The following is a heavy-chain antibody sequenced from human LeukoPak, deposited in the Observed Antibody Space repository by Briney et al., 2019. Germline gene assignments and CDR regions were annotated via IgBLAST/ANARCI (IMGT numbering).Heavy chain of an antibody. CDR1: GFTFSHYG. CDR3: AKDAQRGFDYSNSLDY. J-gene: IGHJ4*02. CDR2: IWHDGSNK. D-gene: IGHD4-11*01. Sequence: PGGSLRLSCAASGFTFSHYGMHWVRQAPGKGLEWVAVIWHDGSNKYYTDSMKGRFSISRDNSRNTQYLEMNSLRVEDTAVYYCAKDAQRGFDYSNSLDYWGQGTLVTVSS. V-gene: IGHV3-33*06.